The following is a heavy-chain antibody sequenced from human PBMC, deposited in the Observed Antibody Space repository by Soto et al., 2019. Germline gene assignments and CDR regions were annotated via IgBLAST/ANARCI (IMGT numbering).Heavy chain of an antibody. CDR1: GFTFSSYA. J-gene: IGHJ3*02. Sequence: GGSLRLSCAASGFTFSSYAMSWVRQAPGKGLEWVSAISGSGGSTYYADSVKGRFTISGDNSKNTLYLQMNSLRAEDTAVYYCAKDWWGSYRRWPPLHSFDIWGQGTMVTVSS. D-gene: IGHD3-16*02. CDR2: ISGSGGST. V-gene: IGHV3-23*01. CDR3: AKDWWGSYRRWPPLHSFDI.